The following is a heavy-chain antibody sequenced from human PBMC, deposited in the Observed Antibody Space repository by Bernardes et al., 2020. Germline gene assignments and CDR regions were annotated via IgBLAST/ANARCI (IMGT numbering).Heavy chain of an antibody. CDR3: ARETRGTVADFDY. CDR1: GYTFTAYY. V-gene: IGHV1-2*06. Sequence: ASVKVSCKASGYTFTAYYTHWVRQAPGQGLEWMGRINPNSGDTNYAQKFQGRVTMTRDTSISTAYMELSRLKSDDTAVYYCARETRGTVADFDYWGRGTLVTVSS. J-gene: IGHJ4*02. D-gene: IGHD6-19*01. CDR2: INPNSGDT.